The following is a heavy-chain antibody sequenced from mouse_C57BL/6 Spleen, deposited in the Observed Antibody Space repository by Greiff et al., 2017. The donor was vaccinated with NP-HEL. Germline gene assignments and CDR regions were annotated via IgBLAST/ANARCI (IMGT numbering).Heavy chain of an antibody. CDR3: TRDYYRKIYYFDY. CDR2: IDPETGGT. Sequence: VQLQQSGAELVRPGASVTLSCKASGYTFTDYEMHWVKQTPVHGLEWIGAIDPETGGTAYNQKFKGKAILTADKSSSTAYMELRSLTSEDSAVYYCTRDYYRKIYYFDYWGQGTTLTVSS. D-gene: IGHD1-1*01. J-gene: IGHJ2*01. CDR1: GYTFTDYE. V-gene: IGHV1-15*01.